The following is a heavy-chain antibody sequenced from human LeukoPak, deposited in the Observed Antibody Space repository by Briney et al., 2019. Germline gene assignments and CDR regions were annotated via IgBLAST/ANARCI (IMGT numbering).Heavy chain of an antibody. Sequence: QPGGSLRLSCAASGFTFSSYWMSWVRQAPGKGLEWVANIKQDGSEKYYVDSVKGRFTISRDNAKNSLYLQMNSLRAEDTAVYYCAREVGIYPGYYYYGMDVSGQGTTVTVSS. J-gene: IGHJ6*02. V-gene: IGHV3-7*01. CDR1: GFTFSSYW. CDR3: AREVGIYPGYYYYGMDV. D-gene: IGHD1-14*01. CDR2: IKQDGSEK.